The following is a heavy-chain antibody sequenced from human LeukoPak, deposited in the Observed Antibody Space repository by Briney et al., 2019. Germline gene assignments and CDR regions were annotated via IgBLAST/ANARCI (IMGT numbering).Heavy chain of an antibody. CDR3: ARGSVTGYWYFDL. D-gene: IGHD4-11*01. CDR1: GFTFSSYS. J-gene: IGHJ2*01. V-gene: IGHV3-48*01. CDR2: IYISSSAI. Sequence: GGSLRLSCAASGFTFSSYSMNWVRQAPGKGLEWLSYIYISSSAIHYADSVKGRFTISRDNAKNSLYLQMNSLRAEDTAVYYCARGSVTGYWYFDLWGRGTLVTVSP.